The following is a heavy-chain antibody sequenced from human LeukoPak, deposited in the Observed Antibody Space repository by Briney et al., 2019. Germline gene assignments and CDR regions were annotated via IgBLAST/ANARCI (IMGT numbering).Heavy chain of an antibody. D-gene: IGHD6-6*01. CDR3: ASSIAARLNWFDP. CDR2: ISGSGGST. CDR1: GFTFSSYW. J-gene: IGHJ5*02. V-gene: IGHV3-23*01. Sequence: GGSLRLSCAASGFTFSSYWMSWVRQAPGKGLEWVSAISGSGGSTYYADSVKGRFTISRDNSKNTLYLQMNSLRAEDTAVYYCASSIAARLNWFDPWGQGTLVTVSS.